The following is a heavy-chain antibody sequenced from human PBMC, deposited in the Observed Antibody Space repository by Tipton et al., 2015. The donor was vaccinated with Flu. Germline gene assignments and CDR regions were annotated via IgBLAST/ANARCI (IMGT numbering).Heavy chain of an antibody. V-gene: IGHV4-39*07. J-gene: IGHJ4*02. D-gene: IGHD2/OR15-2a*01. CDR3: AKVGSFYFFFDD. CDR2: NDYSGNT. Sequence: LRLSCTVSGGSVSSSPYYRGWVRQSPGKGLEWIGPNDYSGNTHYNPSLERRVSISVAKMQFSLSLCSVTSADTAVYYCAKVGSFYFFFDDWGQGIRVTATS. CDR1: GGSVSSSPYY.